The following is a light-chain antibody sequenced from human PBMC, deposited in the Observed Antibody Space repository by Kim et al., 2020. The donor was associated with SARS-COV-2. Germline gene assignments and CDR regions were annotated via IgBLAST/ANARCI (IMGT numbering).Light chain of an antibody. CDR1: QSVDSAY. J-gene: IGKJ4*01. V-gene: IGKV3-20*01. Sequence: PGERATLSSRASQSVDSAYLAWYQQKPGQTPRLLIWGASNRVTGIPDRFTGSGSGTDFTLTISRLEPEDFAVYFCQKYGNSPPLTFGGGTKVDIK. CDR2: GAS. CDR3: QKYGNSPPLT.